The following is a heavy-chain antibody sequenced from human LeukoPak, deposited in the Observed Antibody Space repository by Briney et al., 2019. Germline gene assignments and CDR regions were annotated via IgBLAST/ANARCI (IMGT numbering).Heavy chain of an antibody. CDR1: GFTFSSYS. Sequence: GGSLRLSCAASGFTFSSYSMNWVRQAPGKGPEWVSSISSSSSYIYYADSVKGRFTISRDNAKNSLYLQMNSLRAEDTAVYYCARDSFSGRYHALDYWGQGTLVTVS. V-gene: IGHV3-21*01. D-gene: IGHD6-19*01. J-gene: IGHJ4*02. CDR2: ISSSSSYI. CDR3: ARDSFSGRYHALDY.